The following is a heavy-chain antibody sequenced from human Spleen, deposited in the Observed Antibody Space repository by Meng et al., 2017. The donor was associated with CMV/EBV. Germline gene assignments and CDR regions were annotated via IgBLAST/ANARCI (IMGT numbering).Heavy chain of an antibody. J-gene: IGHJ4*02. Sequence: ASVKVSCKASGYSFVSYPISWVRQAPGQGLEWMGGISVYNGKTEYKEKFQGRVTMTTEKSTRTAYMELRSLKSDDTAVYYCARRDYGDYVVYWGQGTLVTVSS. CDR1: GYSFVSYP. V-gene: IGHV1-18*04. CDR3: ARRDYGDYVVY. CDR2: ISVYNGKT. D-gene: IGHD4-17*01.